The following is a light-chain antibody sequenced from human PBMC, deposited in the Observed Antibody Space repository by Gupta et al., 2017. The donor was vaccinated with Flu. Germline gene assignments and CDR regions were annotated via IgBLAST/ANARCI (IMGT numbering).Light chain of an antibody. CDR1: SSDVGVYNY. CDR3: SSYTNSGTLV. CDR2: DVS. V-gene: IGLV2-14*01. J-gene: IGLJ3*02. Sequence: QSALTHPASVSGSPGQSITISCPGTSSDVGVYNYVSWYQQHPGKAPKVMMYDVSNRPSGVSHRFAGSKSGNTASLTISGLQDEDEADYSCSSYTNSGTLVFGGGTKVTVL.